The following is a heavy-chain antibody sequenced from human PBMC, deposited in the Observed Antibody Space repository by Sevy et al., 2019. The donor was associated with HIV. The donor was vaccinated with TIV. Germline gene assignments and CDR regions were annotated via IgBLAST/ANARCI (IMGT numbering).Heavy chain of an antibody. CDR3: ARNGGYADYGMDV. D-gene: IGHD2-2*01. J-gene: IGHJ6*02. Sequence: GGSLRLSCVGSGFTFSSYSMNWVRQAPGKGLEWLSYMNSITSTIYYADSVKGRFTNSRDNAKNSVSLQMHSLRAEDTAVYYCARNGGYADYGMDVWGQGTTVTVSS. CDR1: GFTFSSYS. CDR2: MNSITSTI. V-gene: IGHV3-48*01.